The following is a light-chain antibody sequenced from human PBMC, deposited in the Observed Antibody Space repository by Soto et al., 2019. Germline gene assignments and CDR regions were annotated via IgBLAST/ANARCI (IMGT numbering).Light chain of an antibody. CDR2: AAS. V-gene: IGKV1-12*01. J-gene: IGKJ1*01. CDR3: QQANSFPWT. CDR1: QGINSW. Sequence: DNHMTQSPSSVSPSDGHIVTRTCRASQGINSWLAWYQQKPGKAPKLLIYAASNLQSGVPSRFSGSGSGTDFTLTISSLQPEDFATYYCQQANSFPWTVGQGTKV.